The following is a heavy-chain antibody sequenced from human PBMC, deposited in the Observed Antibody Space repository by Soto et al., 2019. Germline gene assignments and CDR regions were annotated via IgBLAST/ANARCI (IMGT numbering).Heavy chain of an antibody. CDR1: GFTFSSYA. CDR3: AIVNYDSSGYYYESLYYFDY. D-gene: IGHD3-22*01. J-gene: IGHJ4*02. CDR2: ISYDGSNK. V-gene: IGHV3-30-3*01. Sequence: PGGSLRLSCAASGFTFSSYAMHWVRQAPGKGLEWVAVISYDGSNKYYADSVKGRFTISRDNSKNTLYLQMNSLRAEDTAVYYCAIVNYDSSGYYYESLYYFDYWGQGTLVTVSS.